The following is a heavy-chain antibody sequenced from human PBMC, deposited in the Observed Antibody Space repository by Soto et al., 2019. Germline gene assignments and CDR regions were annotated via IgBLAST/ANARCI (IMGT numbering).Heavy chain of an antibody. D-gene: IGHD5-12*01. Sequence: GESLKISFKGSGYSFTSYWIGWVRQMPGKGLEWMGIIYSDDSDTRYSPSFQGQVTISADKSISTAYLQWSSLKASDTAMYYCARGGRDGYNSIDYWGQGTLVTVSS. CDR1: GYSFTSYW. CDR2: IYSDDSDT. CDR3: ARGGRDGYNSIDY. V-gene: IGHV5-51*01. J-gene: IGHJ4*02.